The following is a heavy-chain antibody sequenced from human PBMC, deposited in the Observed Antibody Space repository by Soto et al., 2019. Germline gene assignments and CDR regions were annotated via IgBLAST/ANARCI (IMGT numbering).Heavy chain of an antibody. CDR1: GGSFTGYY. V-gene: IGHV4-34*01. CDR2: IKDGGST. J-gene: IGHJ4*02. Sequence: QVQLQQWGAGLLKPSETLSLTCAVNGGSFTGYYWSWVRQPPGKGLEWIGEIKDGGSTNYSPSLRSRDTISADTSKKQFSLKVTSVTAADTAVYYCARGQEGVVATHWDQGTLVTVSS. CDR3: ARGQEGVVATH. D-gene: IGHD2-15*01.